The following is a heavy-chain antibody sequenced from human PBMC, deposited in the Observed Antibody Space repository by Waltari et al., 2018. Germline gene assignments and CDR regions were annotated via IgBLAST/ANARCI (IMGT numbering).Heavy chain of an antibody. Sequence: QVQLAQSGAEVRKPGASLQVSCKASGYTFTDHYIHWVRQAPGQGLEWMGWTDPNSGGTNYAQKFQGRVTMTRDTSISTAYMELSSLTSDDTAVYYCARADIEIPPATPRVVQNFDYWGQGILVTVSS. J-gene: IGHJ4*02. D-gene: IGHD2-15*01. CDR2: TDPNSGGT. V-gene: IGHV1-2*02. CDR1: GYTFTDHY. CDR3: ARADIEIPPATPRVVQNFDY.